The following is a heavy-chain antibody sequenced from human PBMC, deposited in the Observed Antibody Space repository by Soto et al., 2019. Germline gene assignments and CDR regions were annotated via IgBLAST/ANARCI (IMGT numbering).Heavy chain of an antibody. J-gene: IGHJ4*02. V-gene: IGHV4-4*07. CDR2: IYSSGST. CDR1: GGSISSYY. CDR3: ARVYSGSYYEFDY. Sequence: PSEPLSLPCTVSGGSISSYYWSWIRQPAGKGLEWIGRIYSSGSTNYNPSLKSRVTMSVDTSKNQFSLKLSSVTAADTAVYYCARVYSGSYYEFDYWGQGTLVTVSS. D-gene: IGHD1-26*01.